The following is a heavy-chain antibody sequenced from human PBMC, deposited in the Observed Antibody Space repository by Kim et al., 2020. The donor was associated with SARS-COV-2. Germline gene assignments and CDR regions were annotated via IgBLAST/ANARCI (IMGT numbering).Heavy chain of an antibody. Sequence: GGSLRLSCAASKVTFSSYDMHCVRQARGKGLEWVSTIGTAGDTYYAGSVKGRFTISRENAKNSLYLQMNSLRAGDTAVYYCASGYWSSSGWYHGMDVWGQGTTVTVSS. CDR3: ASGYWSSSGWYHGMDV. D-gene: IGHD6-19*01. CDR1: KVTFSSYD. J-gene: IGHJ6*02. CDR2: IGTAGDT. V-gene: IGHV3-13*01.